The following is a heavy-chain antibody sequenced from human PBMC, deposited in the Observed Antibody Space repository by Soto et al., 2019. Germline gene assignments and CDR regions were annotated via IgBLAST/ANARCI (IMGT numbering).Heavy chain of an antibody. V-gene: IGHV5-10-1*01. Sequence: LKISCKGSGYSFAGYWITWVRQEPGKGLEWMGRIDPSDSQTYYSPSFRGHVTISVTKSITTVFLQWSSLRASDTAMYYCARQIYDSDTGPNFQYYFDSWGQGTPVTVSS. D-gene: IGHD3-22*01. CDR1: GYSFAGYW. CDR3: ARQIYDSDTGPNFQYYFDS. J-gene: IGHJ4*02. CDR2: IDPSDSQT.